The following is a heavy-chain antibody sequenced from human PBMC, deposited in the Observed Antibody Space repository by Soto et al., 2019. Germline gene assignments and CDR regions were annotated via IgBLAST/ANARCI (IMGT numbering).Heavy chain of an antibody. CDR2: INTDGSET. CDR1: GFTFSSNW. CDR3: ARDAAVAGETDRFDY. Sequence: GGSLRLSCAASGFTFSSNWMHWVRRLPGRGLVWVSRINTDGSETTYVDSVKGRFTISRDNSKNTLYLQMNSLRVEDTAVYYCARDAAVAGETDRFDYWGQGVLVTVSS. V-gene: IGHV3-74*01. J-gene: IGHJ4*02. D-gene: IGHD6-19*01.